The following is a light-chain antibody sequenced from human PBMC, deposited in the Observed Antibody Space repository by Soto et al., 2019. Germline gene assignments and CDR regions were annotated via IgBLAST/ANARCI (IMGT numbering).Light chain of an antibody. V-gene: IGKV3-11*01. CDR1: QYVGSR. CDR2: YMS. CDR3: LQYYNFSWT. J-gene: IGKJ1*01. Sequence: EIVLTQSPATLSSSPGETATLSCRASQYVGSRLAWYQHKPGQAPRLLIYYMSKRATGIPARFSGSGSGTDFTLTISSLQPDDFATYYCLQYYNFSWTFGQGTKVDIK.